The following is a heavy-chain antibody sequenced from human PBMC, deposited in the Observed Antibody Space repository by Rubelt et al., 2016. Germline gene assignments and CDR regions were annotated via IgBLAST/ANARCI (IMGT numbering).Heavy chain of an antibody. CDR2: ISPRGRT. J-gene: IGHJ5*02. CDR3: ASETPAARGLCDP. CDR1: GGSLNGYY. Sequence: QVQLQQWGAGVLKPSETLSLTCAVYGGSLNGYYWSWFRQAPGKGLEWIGEISPRGRTNYNPSLTSRVIMSVDTSKNQVSLRLTSVTAADTADYYCASETPAARGLCDPWGHGTLVTVSS. D-gene: IGHD2-2*01. V-gene: IGHV4-34*01.